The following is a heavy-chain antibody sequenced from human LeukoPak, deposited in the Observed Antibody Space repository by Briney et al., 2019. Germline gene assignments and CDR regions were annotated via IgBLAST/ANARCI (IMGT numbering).Heavy chain of an antibody. CDR1: VFTFSSYG. D-gene: IGHD1-7*01. Sequence: GGSLRLSCAASVFTFSSYGMHWVRRAPGKGVEWVAFIRYDGSNNYYAESVKGRFTISRDNSKNTLYQQMNSLRAEDTAVYYCAKEPPRITGTPGAFDIWGQGTMVTVSS. J-gene: IGHJ3*02. CDR3: AKEPPRITGTPGAFDI. CDR2: IRYDGSNN. V-gene: IGHV3-30*02.